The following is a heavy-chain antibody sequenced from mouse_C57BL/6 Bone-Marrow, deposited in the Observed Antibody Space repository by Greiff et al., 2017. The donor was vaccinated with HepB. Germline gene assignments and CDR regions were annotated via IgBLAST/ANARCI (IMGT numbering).Heavy chain of an antibody. CDR1: GFSFNTYA. CDR2: IRSKSNNYAT. Sequence: EVQLVESGGGLVQPKGSLKLSCAASGFSFNTYAMNWVRQAPGKGLEWVARIRSKSNNYATYYADSVKDRFTISRADSESMLYLQMNNLKTEDTDMYYCVGNYDYDRRYFDVWGTGTTVTVSS. CDR3: VGNYDYDRRYFDV. J-gene: IGHJ1*03. V-gene: IGHV10-1*01. D-gene: IGHD2-4*01.